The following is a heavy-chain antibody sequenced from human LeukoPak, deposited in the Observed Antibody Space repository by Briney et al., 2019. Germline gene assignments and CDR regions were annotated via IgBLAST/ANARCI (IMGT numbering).Heavy chain of an antibody. Sequence: SQTLSLTCSISGASVSSKNAAWNWIRQAPSRGLEWLGRTYYRSKWYYEYAVSVKSRITIKSDTSKNQFSLQLNSVTPEDTAVYYCASTHGPIDHWGQGTLVTVSS. J-gene: IGHJ5*02. CDR1: GASVSSKNAA. V-gene: IGHV6-1*01. CDR3: ASTHGPIDH. D-gene: IGHD2-15*01. CDR2: TYYRSKWYY.